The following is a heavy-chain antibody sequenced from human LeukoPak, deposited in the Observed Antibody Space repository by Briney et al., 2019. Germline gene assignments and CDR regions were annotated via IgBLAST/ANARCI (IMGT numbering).Heavy chain of an antibody. V-gene: IGHV1-2*02. CDR2: INPNSGGT. Sequence: ASVKVSCKASGYTFTGYYMHWVRQAPGQGLEWMGWINPNSGGTNYAQKFQGRVTMTKDTSISTAYMELRSLRSDDTAVYYCARAPIAASWFDPWGQGTLVTVSS. CDR3: ARAPIAASWFDP. J-gene: IGHJ5*02. D-gene: IGHD6-13*01. CDR1: GYTFTGYY.